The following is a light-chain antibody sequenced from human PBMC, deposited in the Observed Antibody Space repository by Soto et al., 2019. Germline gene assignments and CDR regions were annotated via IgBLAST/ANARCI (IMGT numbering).Light chain of an antibody. CDR2: DAS. CDR1: QSVSSS. V-gene: IGKV3-11*01. J-gene: IGKJ3*01. CDR3: QQRNPWPFT. Sequence: EIVLTQSPATLSVSPGERATLSCRASQSVSSSLVWYQQKPGQPPRLLIYDASNRATAIPARFSGSGSGTDFSLTISSLEPDDFAVYYCQQRNPWPFTFGPGTKVDIK.